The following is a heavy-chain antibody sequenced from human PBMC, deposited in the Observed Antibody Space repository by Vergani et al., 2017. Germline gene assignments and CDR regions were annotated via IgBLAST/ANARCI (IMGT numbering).Heavy chain of an antibody. CDR1: GFTFNIYA. J-gene: IGHJ4*02. CDR3: AKDYNIMGALDY. CDR2: ISYNGGRT. V-gene: IGHV3-23*01. Sequence: LLESGGGLVQPGGSLRLSCAASGFTFNIYAMSWVRQAPGKGLKWVSTISYNGGRTYYADSVTGRFTISRDNSKDTLFLQLKNLRAEDTAVYYCAKDYNIMGALDYWRQGTLVAVSS. D-gene: IGHD1-26*01.